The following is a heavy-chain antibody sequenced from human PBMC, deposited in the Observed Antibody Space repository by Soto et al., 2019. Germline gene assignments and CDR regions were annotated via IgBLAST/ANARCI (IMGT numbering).Heavy chain of an antibody. D-gene: IGHD3-22*01. Sequence: GASVEVSCKASGGTFGSYTSSWVRQATGQGLEWMGRIIPILGIANYAQKFQGRVTITADKSTSTAYMELSSLRSEDTAVYSCAKTYYYDSSGYDGPPDYWGQGTLVTVSS. CDR1: GGTFGSYT. CDR3: AKTYYYDSSGYDGPPDY. CDR2: IIPILGIA. V-gene: IGHV1-69*02. J-gene: IGHJ4*02.